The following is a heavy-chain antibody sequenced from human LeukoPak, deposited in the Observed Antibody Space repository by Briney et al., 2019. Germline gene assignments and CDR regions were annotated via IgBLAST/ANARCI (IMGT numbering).Heavy chain of an antibody. CDR1: GYTFTSYD. Sequence: ASVKVSCKASGYTFTSYDINWVRQATGQGLEWMGWMNPNRGNTGYAQKFQGRVTMTRNTSISTAYMELSSLRSEDTAVYYCARGQSSGWYKDCDYWGQGTLVTVSS. CDR2: MNPNRGNT. V-gene: IGHV1-8*01. D-gene: IGHD6-19*01. J-gene: IGHJ4*02. CDR3: ARGQSSGWYKDCDY.